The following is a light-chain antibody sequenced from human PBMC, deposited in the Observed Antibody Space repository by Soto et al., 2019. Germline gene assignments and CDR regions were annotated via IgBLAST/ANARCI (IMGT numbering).Light chain of an antibody. CDR3: QQYDDGVT. CDR2: DAS. Sequence: DIQMTQSPSSLSASVGDRVTITCQASQDINNYLNWYQQRPGQAPKLLIYDASNLETGVPSRFSGSGSGADFTFTISSLEPEDIATYYCQQYDDGVTFGPGTKVDVK. V-gene: IGKV1-33*01. CDR1: QDINNY. J-gene: IGKJ3*01.